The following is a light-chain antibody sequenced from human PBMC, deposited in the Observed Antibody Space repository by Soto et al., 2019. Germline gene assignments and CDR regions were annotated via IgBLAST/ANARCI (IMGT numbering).Light chain of an antibody. J-gene: IGKJ1*01. CDR2: GAS. CDR3: LQFRT. Sequence: EIVLTQSPATLSLSPGERATLSCRASQSVSSYLAWYQQRPGQAPRLLVYGASTRAAGIADRFSGSGSGTDFTLTISRLEPEDFAVYYCLQFRTFGQGTKVDIK. V-gene: IGKV3-20*01. CDR1: QSVSSY.